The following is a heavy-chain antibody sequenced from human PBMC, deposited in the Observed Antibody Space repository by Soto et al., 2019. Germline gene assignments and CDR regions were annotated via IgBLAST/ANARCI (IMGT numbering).Heavy chain of an antibody. D-gene: IGHD5-18*01. J-gene: IGHJ6*02. CDR3: ATPVRTAMVTDYYYYGMDV. CDR1: GYTFTSYA. V-gene: IGHV1-3*01. CDR2: INAGNGNT. Sequence: ASVKVSCKASGYTFTSYAMHWVRQAPGQRLEWMGWINAGNGNTKYSQKFQGRVTITRDTSASTAYMELSSLRSEDTAVYYCATPVRTAMVTDYYYYGMDVWGQGTTVTVSS.